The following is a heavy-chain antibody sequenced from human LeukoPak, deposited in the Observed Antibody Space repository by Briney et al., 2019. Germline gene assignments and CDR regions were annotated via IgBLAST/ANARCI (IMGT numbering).Heavy chain of an antibody. J-gene: IGHJ6*02. D-gene: IGHD2-15*01. CDR3: AKGGSRGYYYGMGV. V-gene: IGHV3-23*01. Sequence: SGGSLRLSCAASGFTFSSYAMSWVRQAPGKGLEWVSAISGSGGSTYYADSVKGRFTISRDNSKNTLYLQMNSLRAEDTAVYYCAKGGSRGYYYGMGVWGQGTTVTVSS. CDR2: ISGSGGST. CDR1: GFTFSSYA.